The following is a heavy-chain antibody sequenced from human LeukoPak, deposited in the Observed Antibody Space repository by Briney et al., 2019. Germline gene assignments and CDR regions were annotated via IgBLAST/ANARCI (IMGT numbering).Heavy chain of an antibody. V-gene: IGHV3-74*01. CDR3: ANDRAYCGGDCSTPPG. CDR2: INTAGSST. Sequence: GGSLRLSCTVSGFTVSSNSMSWVRQAPGKGLVWVSRINTAGSSTYYADSVKGRFTISRDNAKNTLYLQMNSLRAEDTAVYYCANDRAYCGGDCSTPPGWGQGTLVTVSS. D-gene: IGHD2-21*02. J-gene: IGHJ4*02. CDR1: GFTVSSNS.